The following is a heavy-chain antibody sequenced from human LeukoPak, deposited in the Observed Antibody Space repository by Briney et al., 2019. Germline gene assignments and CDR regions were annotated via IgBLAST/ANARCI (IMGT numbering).Heavy chain of an antibody. Sequence: SETLSFTCTVSGGSISSYYWSWIRQPPGKGLEWIGYIYYSGSTNYNPSLKSRVTISVDTSKNQFSLKLSSVTAADTAVYYCAREGSQEYFDYWGQGTLVTVSS. D-gene: IGHD6-19*01. CDR2: IYYSGST. V-gene: IGHV4-59*01. CDR3: AREGSQEYFDY. J-gene: IGHJ4*02. CDR1: GGSISSYY.